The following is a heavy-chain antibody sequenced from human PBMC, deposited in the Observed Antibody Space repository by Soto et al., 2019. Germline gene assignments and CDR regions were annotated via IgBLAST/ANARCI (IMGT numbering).Heavy chain of an antibody. J-gene: IGHJ6*02. CDR1: GDSVSSNSAA. CDR2: TYYRSKWYN. D-gene: IGHD2-2*01. Sequence: SQTLSLTCAISGDSVSSNSAAWNWIRQSPSRGLEWLGRTYYRSKWYNDYAVSVKSRITINPDTSKNQFSLQLNSVTPEDTAVYYCARGLNCSSTSCFYYYYGMDVWGQGTTVTV. CDR3: ARGLNCSSTSCFYYYYGMDV. V-gene: IGHV6-1*01.